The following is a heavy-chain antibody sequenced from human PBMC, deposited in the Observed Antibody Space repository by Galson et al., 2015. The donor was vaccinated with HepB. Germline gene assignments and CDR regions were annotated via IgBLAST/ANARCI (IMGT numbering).Heavy chain of an antibody. CDR2: IKQDGSEK. Sequence: SLRLSCAASGFTFSSYWMSWVRQAPGKGLEWVANIKQDGSEKYYVDSVKGRFTISRDNAKNSLYLQMNSLRAEDTAVYYCARAITNNCSSTSCYTWLRYYYYYMDVWGKGTTVTVSS. J-gene: IGHJ6*03. V-gene: IGHV3-7*03. CDR1: GFTFSSYW. CDR3: ARAITNNCSSTSCYTWLRYYYYYMDV. D-gene: IGHD2-2*02.